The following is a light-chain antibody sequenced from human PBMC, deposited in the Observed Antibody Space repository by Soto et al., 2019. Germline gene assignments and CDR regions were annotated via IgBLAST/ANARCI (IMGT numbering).Light chain of an antibody. CDR1: QKIGNW. V-gene: IGKV1-5*01. Sequence: DIQMTQSPSTLSASVGDRVTITCRASQKIGNWLAWYQQKPGKTPDLLIYDASSLESGVPLRFSGSGSGTEFTLTISSLQTDDSATYYCQQYNDEPWTFGQGTKVEIK. CDR3: QQYNDEPWT. CDR2: DAS. J-gene: IGKJ1*01.